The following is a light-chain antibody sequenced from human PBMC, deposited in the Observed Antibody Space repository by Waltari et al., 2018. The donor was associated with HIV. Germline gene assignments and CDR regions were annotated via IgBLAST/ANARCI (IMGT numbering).Light chain of an antibody. J-gene: IGLJ2*01. CDR1: NIGSKS. V-gene: IGLV3-21*01. CDR2: HDT. Sequence: SYVLTQSPSVSVAPGKTARITCGGQNIGSKSVNWYQQQPGTAPVMVIYHDTDRPSGIPDRFSGSNSEDTATLTIRRVEAGDEADYYCQVWDTNTDQYVIFGGGTNLAV. CDR3: QVWDTNTDQYVI.